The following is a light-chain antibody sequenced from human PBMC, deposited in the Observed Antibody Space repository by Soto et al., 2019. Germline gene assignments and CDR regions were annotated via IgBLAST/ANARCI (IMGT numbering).Light chain of an antibody. CDR1: QSFRGL. Sequence: EVVLTQSPVTLSLSPGERATLSCRASQSFRGLLAWYHQKPGQAPRLLIYDAYNRAPGIPPRFSGSGSGTDFTLTISSLEPEDSAVYYCQKRHMWPITFGQGTRLEIK. V-gene: IGKV3-11*01. J-gene: IGKJ5*01. CDR2: DAY. CDR3: QKRHMWPIT.